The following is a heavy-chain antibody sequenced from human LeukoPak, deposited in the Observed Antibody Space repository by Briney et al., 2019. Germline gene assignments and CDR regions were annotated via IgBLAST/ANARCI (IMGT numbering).Heavy chain of an antibody. Sequence: GGSLRLSCAASGFTFSSYGMHWVRQAPGKGLEWVAVISYDGSNKYYADSVKGRFTISRDNSKNTLYLQMNSLRAEDTAVYYCARGRPKAVAGKGPVDYWGQGTLVTVSS. CDR3: ARGRPKAVAGKGPVDY. CDR2: ISYDGSNK. V-gene: IGHV3-30*03. J-gene: IGHJ4*02. D-gene: IGHD6-19*01. CDR1: GFTFSSYG.